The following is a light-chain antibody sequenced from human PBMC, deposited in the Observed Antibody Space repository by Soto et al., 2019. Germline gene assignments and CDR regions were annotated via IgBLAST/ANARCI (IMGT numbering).Light chain of an antibody. CDR2: DAS. CDR3: HQYKNYSR. Sequence: DIQMTQSPSTLSASVGDRVTITCRASQSISNWLAWYQQKPGKVPKLLIYDASILQSGVPLRFSGSGFGTEFTLTISSLQPDDFATYFCHQYKNYSRFGQATKVDIK. CDR1: QSISNW. J-gene: IGKJ1*01. V-gene: IGKV1-5*01.